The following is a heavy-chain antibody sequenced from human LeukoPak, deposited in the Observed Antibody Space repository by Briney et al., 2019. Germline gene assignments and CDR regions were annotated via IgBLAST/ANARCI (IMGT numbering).Heavy chain of an antibody. CDR3: AIWPGGATVTLFDY. CDR1: GLTFNKHW. J-gene: IGHJ4*02. CDR2: IKEDGSEK. V-gene: IGHV3-7*01. D-gene: IGHD4-17*01. Sequence: GRSLRLSCAASGLTFNKHWMIWVRQAPGKGLEWVANIKEDGSEKYYVDSVKGRFTVSRDNAQHSLYLQMNSLRAEDTGVYYCAIWPGGATVTLFDYWGQGTLVTVSS.